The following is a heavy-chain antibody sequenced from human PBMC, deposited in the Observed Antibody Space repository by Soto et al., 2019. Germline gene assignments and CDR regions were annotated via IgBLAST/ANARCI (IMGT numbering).Heavy chain of an antibody. CDR2: IYYSGST. Sequence: PSETLSLTCTVSGGSISSSSYYWGWIRQPPGKGLEWIGSIYYSGSTYYNPSLKSRVTISVDTSKNQFSLKLSSVTAADTAVYYCARRIAAAGTYRLYWGQGTLVTVSS. D-gene: IGHD6-13*01. CDR3: ARRIAAAGTYRLY. V-gene: IGHV4-39*01. CDR1: GGSISSSSYY. J-gene: IGHJ4*02.